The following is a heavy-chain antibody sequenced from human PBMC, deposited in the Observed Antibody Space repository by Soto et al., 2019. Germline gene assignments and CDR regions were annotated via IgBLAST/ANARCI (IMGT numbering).Heavy chain of an antibody. Sequence: GGSLRLSCAVSEISVSLNYMSWVRQAPGKGLEWVSTMHMGDTEYADSVKGRFTISRDDSKNTLYLQMNRLRVEDTAIYYCARPHSQRFPWAFDIWGQGTMVTVS. J-gene: IGHJ3*02. CDR3: ARPHSQRFPWAFDI. CDR1: EISVSLNY. CDR2: MHMGDT. V-gene: IGHV3-53*01. D-gene: IGHD1-26*01.